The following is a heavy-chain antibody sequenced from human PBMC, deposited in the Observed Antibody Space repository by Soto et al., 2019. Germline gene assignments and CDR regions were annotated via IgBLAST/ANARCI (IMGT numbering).Heavy chain of an antibody. Sequence: EVQLVESGGGLVQPGGSLRLSCAASGFTFSSSWMHWVRQAPGKGLVWVSRIYSDGSRTNYADSVQGRFTISRDNAKNTLYRQMHSLRAEDTALYYCARGPTGWYGYDYWGQGTLVTVSS. CDR2: IYSDGSRT. J-gene: IGHJ4*02. CDR1: GFTFSSSW. D-gene: IGHD6-19*01. CDR3: ARGPTGWYGYDY. V-gene: IGHV3-74*01.